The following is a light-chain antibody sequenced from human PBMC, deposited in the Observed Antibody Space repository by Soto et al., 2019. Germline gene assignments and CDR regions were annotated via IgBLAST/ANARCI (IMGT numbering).Light chain of an antibody. CDR2: RTH. J-gene: IGLJ3*02. CDR1: GSNLGTNS. V-gene: IGLV1-44*01. CDR3: ASWDDSLHGVV. Sequence: QSVLTQPPSTSGTPGQTISISCSGSGSNLGTNSVTWYRQLPGTAPKLLIYRTHQRPSGVPDRFSGSKSGTSGSLAISGLQSEDEADYYCASWDDSLHGVVFGGGTKVTVL.